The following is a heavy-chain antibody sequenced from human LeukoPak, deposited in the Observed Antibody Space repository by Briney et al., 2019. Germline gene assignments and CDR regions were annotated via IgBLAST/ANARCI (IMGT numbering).Heavy chain of an antibody. V-gene: IGHV4-61*01. D-gene: IGHD3-9*01. CDR1: GGSISSGSYY. CDR2: IYYSGST. CDR3: ARVFRAENWFDP. Sequence: SETLSLTCTVSGGSISSGSYYWSWIRQPPGKGLEWIGYIYYSGSTNYNPSLKSRVAISVDTSKNQFSLKLSSVTAADTAVYYCARVFRAENWFDPWGQGTLVTVSS. J-gene: IGHJ5*02.